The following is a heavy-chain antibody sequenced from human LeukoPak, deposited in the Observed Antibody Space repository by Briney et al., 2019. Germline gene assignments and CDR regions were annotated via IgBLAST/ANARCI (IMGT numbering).Heavy chain of an antibody. CDR2: ISGSGGNT. J-gene: IGHJ4*02. CDR3: AKDTHFDY. CDR1: GFTFSSYA. V-gene: IGHV3-23*01. Sequence: GGSLRLSCAASGFTFSSYAMSWVRQAPGKGLEWVSVISGSGGNTYYADSVKGRFTISRDSSKNTLYLQMNNLRAEDTAVYYCAKDTHFDYWGQGTLVTVSS.